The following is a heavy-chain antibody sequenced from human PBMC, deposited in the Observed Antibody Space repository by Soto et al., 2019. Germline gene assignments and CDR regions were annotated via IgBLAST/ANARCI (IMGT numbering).Heavy chain of an antibody. CDR3: ARGGMGKSYWTLDS. CDR1: GYTFTNYI. CDR2: IKTFSPNA. J-gene: IGHJ4*02. Sequence: ASVKVSCKASGYTFTNYIVIWIRQAPGQGLEWVGWIKTFSPNAYSPQKFQGRVTMTADTSTSTAFLELRSLTSDDTPVYYCARGGMGKSYWTLDSWGQGTQVTVSS. D-gene: IGHD1-26*01. V-gene: IGHV1-18*01.